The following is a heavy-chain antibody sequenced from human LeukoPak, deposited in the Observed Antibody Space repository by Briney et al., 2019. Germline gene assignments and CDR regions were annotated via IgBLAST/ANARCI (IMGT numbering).Heavy chain of an antibody. V-gene: IGHV3-20*04. CDR1: GFTFDDYG. Sequence: GGSLRLSCAASGFTFDDYGMSWVRQAPGKGLEWVSGINWNGGSTGYADSVKGRFTISRDNAKNSLYLQMNSLRAEDTALYYCARGDTAMVTWGSYYFDYWGQGTLVTVSS. CDR2: INWNGGST. CDR3: ARGDTAMVTWGSYYFDY. D-gene: IGHD5-18*01. J-gene: IGHJ4*02.